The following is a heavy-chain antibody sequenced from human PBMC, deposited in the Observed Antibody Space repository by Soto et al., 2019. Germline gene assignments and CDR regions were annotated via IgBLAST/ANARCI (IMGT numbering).Heavy chain of an antibody. V-gene: IGHV1-2*02. Sequence: GASVKVSCKASGYTFTSYDINWVRQATGQGLEWMGWINPDNGVPNYAQKFQGRVTLSRDTSINTAYMELSRLTSDDTAMYYCARTDYLFSTLTYYFDYWGQGTLVTVYS. D-gene: IGHD3-16*01. CDR3: ARTDYLFSTLTYYFDY. CDR2: INPDNGVP. CDR1: GYTFTSYD. J-gene: IGHJ4*02.